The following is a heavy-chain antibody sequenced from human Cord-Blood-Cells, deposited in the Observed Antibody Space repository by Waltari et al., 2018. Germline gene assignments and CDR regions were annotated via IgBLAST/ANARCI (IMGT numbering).Heavy chain of an antibody. V-gene: IGHV1-3*01. CDR1: GYTFPSYA. Sequence: QVQLVQSGAEVKKPGASVKVSCKASGYTFPSYAMHWVRQAPGQRLEWMGWINPGNGNTKYSQKFQGRVTITRDTSASTAYMELSSLRSEDTAVYYCARTPAARVFDYWGQGTLVTVSS. J-gene: IGHJ4*02. D-gene: IGHD2-2*01. CDR2: INPGNGNT. CDR3: ARTPAARVFDY.